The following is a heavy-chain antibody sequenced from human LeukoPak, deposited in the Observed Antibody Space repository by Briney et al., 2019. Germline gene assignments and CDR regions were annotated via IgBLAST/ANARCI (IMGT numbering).Heavy chain of an antibody. J-gene: IGHJ6*03. Sequence: GSLRLSCAASGFTFSSYGMHWVRQAPGKGLEWVAFIRYDGSNKYYADSVKGRFTISRDNSKNTLYLQMNSLRAEDTAAYYCAKDVLEDHYYMDVWGKGTTVTVSS. V-gene: IGHV3-30*02. CDR2: IRYDGSNK. CDR3: AKDVLEDHYYMDV. CDR1: GFTFSSYG.